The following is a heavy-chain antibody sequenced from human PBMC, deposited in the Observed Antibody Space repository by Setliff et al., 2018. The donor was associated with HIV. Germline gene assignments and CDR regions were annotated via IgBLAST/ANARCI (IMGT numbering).Heavy chain of an antibody. V-gene: IGHV3-30*03. J-gene: IGHJ5*02. D-gene: IGHD3-22*01. CDR3: ARDHRPYFYDKAWFDP. CDR2: ISYDGTNK. CDR1: GFTFSSYG. Sequence: GGSLRLSCAASGFTFSSYGMHWVRRAPGKGLEWVAVISYDGTNKYYADSVKGRFTISRDNAKNSLYLQMNSLRAEDTAVYYCARDHRPYFYDKAWFDPWGQGTLVTVSS.